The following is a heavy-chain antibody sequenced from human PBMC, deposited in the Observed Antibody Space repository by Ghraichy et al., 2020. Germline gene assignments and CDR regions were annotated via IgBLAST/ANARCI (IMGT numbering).Heavy chain of an antibody. CDR2: IKQDGSEK. CDR1: GFTFSSYW. Sequence: GESLNISCAASGFTFSSYWMSWVRQAPGKGLEWVANIKQDGSEKYYVDSVKGRFTISRDNAKNSLYLQINSLRAEDTAVYYCARALGPAYFDYWGQGTLVTVSS. D-gene: IGHD7-27*01. V-gene: IGHV3-7*03. J-gene: IGHJ4*02. CDR3: ARALGPAYFDY.